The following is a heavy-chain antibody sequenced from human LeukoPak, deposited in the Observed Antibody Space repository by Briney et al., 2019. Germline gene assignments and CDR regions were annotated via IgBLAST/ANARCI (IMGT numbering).Heavy chain of an antibody. CDR2: ISSSSTI. V-gene: IGHV3-48*02. D-gene: IGHD2-8*02. CDR1: GFTFSSYS. J-gene: IGHJ6*02. CDR3: ARDRAGGDSSYYGMDV. Sequence: PGGSLRLSCAASGFTFSSYSMNWVRQAPGKGLEWVSYISSSSTIYYPDSVKGRFTISRDHAKNSLYLQMNSLRDEDTAVYYCARDRAGGDSSYYGMDVWGQGTTVTVSS.